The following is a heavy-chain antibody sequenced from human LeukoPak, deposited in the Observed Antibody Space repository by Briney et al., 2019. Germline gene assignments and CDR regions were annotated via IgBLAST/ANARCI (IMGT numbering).Heavy chain of an antibody. Sequence: SETLSLTCAVYGGSFSGYYWSWIRQPPGKGLEWIGKINHRGSTNHNPSLKSRVTISVDTSKNQFSRKLSSVTAAVVYRRLGQHVWGKGTTVTVSS. V-gene: IGHV4-34*01. D-gene: IGHD3-16*01. CDR3: QHV. CDR2: INHRGST. J-gene: IGHJ6*04. CDR1: GGSFSGYY.